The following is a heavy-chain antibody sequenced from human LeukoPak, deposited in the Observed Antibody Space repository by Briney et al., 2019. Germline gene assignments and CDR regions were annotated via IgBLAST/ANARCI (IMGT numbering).Heavy chain of an antibody. V-gene: IGHV3-23*01. D-gene: IGHD3-10*01. J-gene: IGHJ4*02. Sequence: PGGSLRLSCAASGFTFSSYAMSWVRQAPGKGLEWDSAISGSGGSTYYADSVKGRFTISRDNSKNTLYLQMNSLRAEDTAVYYCAKSPAHVLLWFGEFDYWGQGTLVTVSS. CDR2: ISGSGGST. CDR3: AKSPAHVLLWFGEFDY. CDR1: GFTFSSYA.